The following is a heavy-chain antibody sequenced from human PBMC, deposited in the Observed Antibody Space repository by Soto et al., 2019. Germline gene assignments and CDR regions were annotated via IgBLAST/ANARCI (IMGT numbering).Heavy chain of an antibody. CDR2: ISQSEGT. J-gene: IGHJ4*02. CDR3: VRGLDHSKIGY. D-gene: IGHD4-4*01. V-gene: IGHV4-34*01. CDR1: GGSLSDYY. Sequence: SETLSLTCAVSGGSLSDYYMSWIRQAPGEGLEWIGEISQSEGTKYNPSIKSRVTMSRDLSKNQFSLRLDSVTDADSAVYYCVRGLDHSKIGYWGPGTLVTVSS.